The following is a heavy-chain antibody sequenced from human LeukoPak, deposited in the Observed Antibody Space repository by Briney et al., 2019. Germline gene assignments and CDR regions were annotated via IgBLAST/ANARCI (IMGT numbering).Heavy chain of an antibody. CDR2: ISYDGSNK. D-gene: IGHD1-26*01. CDR1: GFTFSSYA. CDR3: ARAPREIPYYFDY. V-gene: IGHV3-30*04. Sequence: PGGSLRLSCAASGFTFSSYAMHWVRQAPGKGLEWVAVISYDGSNKYYADSVKGRFTISRDNSKNTLYLQMNSLRAEDTAVYYCARAPREIPYYFDYWGQGTLVTVSS. J-gene: IGHJ4*02.